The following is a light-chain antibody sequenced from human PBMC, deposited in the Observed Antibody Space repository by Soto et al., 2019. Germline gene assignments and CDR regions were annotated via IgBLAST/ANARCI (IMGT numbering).Light chain of an antibody. CDR2: AAA. V-gene: IGKV1-12*01. J-gene: IGKJ3*01. CDR3: QQPNSFPLT. CDR1: QGIGSW. Sequence: DIQMTQSPSSVSASVGDRVTITCRASQGIGSWLGWDQQKPGKAPKLLIYAAASLQSGVPSRFSATFAGTEFTLTISSLKPEDLATYFCQQPNSFPLTFGPGTKVDLK.